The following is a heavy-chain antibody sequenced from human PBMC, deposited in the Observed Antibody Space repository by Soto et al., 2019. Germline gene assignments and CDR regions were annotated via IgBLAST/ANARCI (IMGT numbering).Heavy chain of an antibody. V-gene: IGHV3-30-3*01. D-gene: IGHD3-10*01. Sequence: QVQLVKSGGGVVQPGRSLRLSCAASGFTFSSYVMHWVRQAPGKGLEWVAVISYDGSNKYYADSVKGRFTISRDNSKNTLYLQMNSLRAEDTAVYYCARAIYYDSGSCDYWGQGTLVTVSS. J-gene: IGHJ4*02. CDR3: ARAIYYDSGSCDY. CDR2: ISYDGSNK. CDR1: GFTFSSYV.